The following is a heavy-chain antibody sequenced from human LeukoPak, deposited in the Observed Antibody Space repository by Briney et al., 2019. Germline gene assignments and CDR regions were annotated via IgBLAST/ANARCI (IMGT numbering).Heavy chain of an antibody. CDR2: IIPIFGTA. D-gene: IGHD3-3*02. Sequence: SVKVSCKASGGTFSSYAISWVRQAPGQGLEWMGGIIPIFGTANYAQKFQGRVTITTDESTSTAYMELSSLRSEDTAVYYCARDAGIFNNPRTLYYYYMDVWGKGTTVTVSS. J-gene: IGHJ6*03. CDR1: GGTFSSYA. CDR3: ARDAGIFNNPRTLYYYYMDV. V-gene: IGHV1-69*05.